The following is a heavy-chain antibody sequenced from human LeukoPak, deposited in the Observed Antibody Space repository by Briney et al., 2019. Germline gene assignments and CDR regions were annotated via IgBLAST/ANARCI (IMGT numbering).Heavy chain of an antibody. CDR2: IYYSGST. V-gene: IGHV4-59*12. CDR3: ASAIAGEFDY. CDR1: GGSISSYY. J-gene: IGHJ4*02. D-gene: IGHD6-13*01. Sequence: SETLSLTCTVPGGSISSYYWSWIRQPPGKGLEWIGYIYYSGSTYYNPSLKSRVTISVDTSKNQFSLKLSSVTAADTAVYYCASAIAGEFDYWGQGTLVTVSS.